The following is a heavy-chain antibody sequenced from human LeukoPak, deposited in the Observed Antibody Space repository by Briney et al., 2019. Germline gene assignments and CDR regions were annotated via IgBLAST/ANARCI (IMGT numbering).Heavy chain of an antibody. D-gene: IGHD6-19*01. J-gene: IGHJ4*02. CDR1: GFTFSSYG. CDR3: AKGMSSGWYLVSDY. Sequence: GGSLRLSCAASGFTFSSYGMHWVRQAPGKGLELVAVISYDGSNKYYADSVKGRFTISRDNSKNTLYLQMNSLRAEDTAVYYCAKGMSSGWYLVSDYWGQGTLVTVSS. V-gene: IGHV3-30*18. CDR2: ISYDGSNK.